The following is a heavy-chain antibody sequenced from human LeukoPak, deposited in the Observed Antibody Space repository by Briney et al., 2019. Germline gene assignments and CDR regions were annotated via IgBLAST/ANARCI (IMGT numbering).Heavy chain of an antibody. CDR1: GFTFTTYE. J-gene: IGHJ5*02. CDR3: AKDRGIVVAGTFDP. V-gene: IGHV3-23*01. CDR2: ISGSGGST. D-gene: IGHD6-19*01. Sequence: GGSLRLSCATSGFTFTTYEMNWVRQAPGKGLEWVSAISGSGGSTYYADSVKGRFTISRDNSQNTLYLQMNSLRAEDTAVYYCAKDRGIVVAGTFDPWGQGTLVTVSS.